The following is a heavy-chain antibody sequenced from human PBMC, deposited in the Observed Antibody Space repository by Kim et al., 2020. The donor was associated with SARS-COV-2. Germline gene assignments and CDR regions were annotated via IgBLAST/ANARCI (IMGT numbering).Heavy chain of an antibody. V-gene: IGHV1-46*01. CDR1: GYTFTSYY. D-gene: IGHD6-13*01. J-gene: IGHJ6*02. Sequence: ASVKVSCKASGYTFTSYYMHWVRQAPGQGLEWMGIINPSGGSTSYAQKFQGRVTMTRDTSTSTVYMELSSLRSEDTAVYYCAIISSGNRIAAQKLPVYYYYGMDVWGQGTTVTVSS. CDR3: AIISSGNRIAAQKLPVYYYYGMDV. CDR2: INPSGGST.